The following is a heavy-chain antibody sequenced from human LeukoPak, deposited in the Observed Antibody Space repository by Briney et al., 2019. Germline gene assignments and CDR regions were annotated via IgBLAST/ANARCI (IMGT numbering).Heavy chain of an antibody. CDR3: ARGVEMATTFDY. D-gene: IGHD5-24*01. J-gene: IGHJ4*02. Sequence: SETLPLTCTVSGGSISSYYWSWIRQPPGKGLEWIGYIYYSGSTNYNPSLKSRVTISVDTSKNQFSLKLSSVTAADTAVYYCARGVEMATTFDYWGQGTLVTVSS. CDR2: IYYSGST. V-gene: IGHV4-59*01. CDR1: GGSISSYY.